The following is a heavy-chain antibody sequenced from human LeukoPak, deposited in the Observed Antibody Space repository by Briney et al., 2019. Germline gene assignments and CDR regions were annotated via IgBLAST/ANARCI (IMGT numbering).Heavy chain of an antibody. Sequence: VASVKVSCKASGYTSTSYGISWVRQAPGQGLEWMGWISAYNGNTNYAQKLQGRVTMTTDTSTSTAYMELRSLRSDDTAVYYCARAYGASGSYYYFDYWGQGTLVTVSS. J-gene: IGHJ4*02. V-gene: IGHV1-18*01. CDR2: ISAYNGNT. D-gene: IGHD1-26*01. CDR3: ARAYGASGSYYYFDY. CDR1: GYTSTSYG.